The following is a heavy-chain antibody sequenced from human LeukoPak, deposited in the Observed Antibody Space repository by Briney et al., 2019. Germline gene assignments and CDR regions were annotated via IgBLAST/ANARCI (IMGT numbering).Heavy chain of an antibody. V-gene: IGHV3-43*01. D-gene: IGHD1-26*01. CDR1: GFTFDDYT. CDR3: AKGHIVGAITEFDY. CDR2: ISWDGGST. J-gene: IGHJ4*02. Sequence: GGSLRLSCAASGFTFDDYTMHRVRKTPGEGLEWVSLISWDGGSTYYADSVKGRFTISRDNSKNSLYLQMNSLRTEDTALYYCAKGHIVGAITEFDYWGQGTLVTVSS.